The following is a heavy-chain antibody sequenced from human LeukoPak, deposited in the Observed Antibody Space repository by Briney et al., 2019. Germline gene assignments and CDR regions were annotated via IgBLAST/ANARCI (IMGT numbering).Heavy chain of an antibody. D-gene: IGHD2-2*01. Sequence: ASVKVSCKASGGTFSSYAISWVRQAPGQGLEWMGWISPYNGNIHYAQNLQGRLTMTTDTSTSTAYMELRSLRSDDTAVYYCARQGGYCSSNTCYSNWFDPWGQGTLVTVSS. J-gene: IGHJ5*02. CDR3: ARQGGYCSSNTCYSNWFDP. V-gene: IGHV1-18*01. CDR2: ISPYNGNI. CDR1: GGTFSSYA.